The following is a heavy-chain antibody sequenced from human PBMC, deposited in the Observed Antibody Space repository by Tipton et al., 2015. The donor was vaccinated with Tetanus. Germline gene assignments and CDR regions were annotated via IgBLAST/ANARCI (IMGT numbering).Heavy chain of an antibody. CDR2: IYYGGAT. CDR1: GGSVNSGTYY. J-gene: IGHJ5*02. D-gene: IGHD2-2*01. V-gene: IGHV4-61*01. Sequence: TLSLTCSVSGGSVNSGTYYWSWIRQPPGKGLEWLGDIYYGGATQYNPSLESRVTISMDTSKNQVSLRLTSVTAADTALYYCARGVPYSTTMGSDWFDPWGQGTLVTVSS. CDR3: ARGVPYSTTMGSDWFDP.